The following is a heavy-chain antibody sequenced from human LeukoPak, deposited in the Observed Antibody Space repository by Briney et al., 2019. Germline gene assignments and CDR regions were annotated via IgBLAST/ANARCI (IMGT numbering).Heavy chain of an antibody. CDR2: IYGSGTI. V-gene: IGHV4-4*07. CDR1: GGSISRSY. Sequence: SETLSLTCTVSGGSISRSYWSWMRQPAGKGPEWIGRIYGSGTITYNPSLESRVTMSVDTSKNQFSLKLRSVTDADTAVYYCARDSGTTGEVKFDPWGQGILVTVSS. D-gene: IGHD3-10*01. CDR3: ARDSGTTGEVKFDP. J-gene: IGHJ5*02.